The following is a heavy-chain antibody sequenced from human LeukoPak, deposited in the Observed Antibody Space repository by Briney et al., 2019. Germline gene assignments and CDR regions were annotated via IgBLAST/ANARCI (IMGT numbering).Heavy chain of an antibody. D-gene: IGHD6-13*01. V-gene: IGHV3-30*02. CDR3: AKDPSIAAAGDYYYYYMDV. Sequence: GGSLSLSCAASGFTFSSYGMHWVRQAPGKGLEWVAFIRYDGSNKYYADSVKGRFTISRDNSKNTLYLQMNSLRAEDTAVYYCAKDPSIAAAGDYYYYYMDVWGKGTTVTVSS. CDR1: GFTFSSYG. CDR2: IRYDGSNK. J-gene: IGHJ6*03.